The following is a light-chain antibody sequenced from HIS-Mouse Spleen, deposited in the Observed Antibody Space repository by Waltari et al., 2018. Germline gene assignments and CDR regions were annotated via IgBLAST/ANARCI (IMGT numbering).Light chain of an antibody. Sequence: QSALINPASLPRSPGQSFTISCTGTRRDVVSYNFVSWYQQHPGNAPKRVIYEGSKRPSGVSTRFSGSKSGNTASLTISGLQAEDDADYYCCSYTSNSTLWVFGGGTKLTVL. V-gene: IGLV2-14*02. CDR3: CSYTSNSTLWV. J-gene: IGLJ3*02. CDR2: EGS. CDR1: RRDVVSYNF.